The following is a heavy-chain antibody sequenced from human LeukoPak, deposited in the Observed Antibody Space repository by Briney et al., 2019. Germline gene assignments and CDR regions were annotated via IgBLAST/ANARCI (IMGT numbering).Heavy chain of an antibody. D-gene: IGHD1-26*01. CDR1: GFTFSSHG. V-gene: IGHV3-23*01. CDR3: AKSLLGSGAYSWYFDL. CDR2: ISTSGDGT. J-gene: IGHJ2*01. Sequence: GGSLRLSCAASGFTFSSHGMSWVRQTPGKGLEWVSSISTSGDGTVYADSVKGRVTISRDNSKNTLYLQMNSLRAEDTAVYSCAKSLLGSGAYSWYFDLWGRGTLVTVSS.